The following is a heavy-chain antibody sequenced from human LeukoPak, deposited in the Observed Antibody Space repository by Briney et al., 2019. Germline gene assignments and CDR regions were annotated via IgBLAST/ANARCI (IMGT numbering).Heavy chain of an antibody. CDR2: TEQNEGEK. V-gene: IGHV3-7*01. J-gene: IGHJ4*02. D-gene: IGHD2-15*01. CDR3: ARDRGYSTFDY. CDR1: GFTFTNYG. Sequence: WGSLRLSCEASGFTFTNYGMSWVRQAPGQGLEWVAHTEQNEGEKNYVESVKGRFTMSTDNARNTLYMQMNSLRADDTAVYYCARDRGYSTFDYWGQGTLVIVSS.